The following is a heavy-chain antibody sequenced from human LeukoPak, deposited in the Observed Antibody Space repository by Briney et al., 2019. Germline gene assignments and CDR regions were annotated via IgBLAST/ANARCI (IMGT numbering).Heavy chain of an antibody. CDR1: GYSLTNNW. J-gene: IGHJ4*02. CDR2: IYPGDSDT. CDR3: ARLAGSSWYKEYFDY. V-gene: IGHV5-51*01. Sequence: HGESLKISCKVSGYSLTNNWIGWVRQVPGKGLEWMGIIYPGDSDTRYSPSFQGQVTISADKSISTAYLQWSSLKASDTAMYYCARLAGSSWYKEYFDYWGQGTLVTVSS. D-gene: IGHD6-13*01.